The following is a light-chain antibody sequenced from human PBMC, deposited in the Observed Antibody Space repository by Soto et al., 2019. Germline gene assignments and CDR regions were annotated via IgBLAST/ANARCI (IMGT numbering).Light chain of an antibody. J-gene: IGKJ2*01. CDR2: AAS. Sequence: DIQMTQSPSSLSASVGDRVTITCRASQSISTNLNWYQQKPGKAPKLLIFAASSLQSGVPSRFSGSGSGTDFTLTISSLQPEDFATYHCQQGYSTHTYGQGTKLEIK. V-gene: IGKV1-39*01. CDR3: QQGYSTHT. CDR1: QSISTN.